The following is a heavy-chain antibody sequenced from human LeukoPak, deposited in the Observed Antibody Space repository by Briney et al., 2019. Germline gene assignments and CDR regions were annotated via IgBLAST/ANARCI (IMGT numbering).Heavy chain of an antibody. Sequence: ASVKVSCKASGYTFTSYYMHWVRQAPGQGLEWMGIINPSGGSTSYAQKFQVRVTMTRDTSTSTVYMELSSLRSEDTAVYYCXREAAARPQGFDYWGQGTLVTVSS. CDR3: XREAAARPQGFDY. CDR2: INPSGGST. D-gene: IGHD6-6*01. CDR1: GYTFTSYY. J-gene: IGHJ4*02. V-gene: IGHV1-46*01.